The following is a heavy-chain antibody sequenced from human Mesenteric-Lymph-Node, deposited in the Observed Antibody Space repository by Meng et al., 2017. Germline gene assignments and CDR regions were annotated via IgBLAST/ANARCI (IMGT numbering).Heavy chain of an antibody. J-gene: IGHJ4*02. Sequence: ASVKVSCKASGGTFSSYAISWVRLTPGQGLEWLGWIKPDSGGTNYAQNFQGRVTMARDTSISTAYMELSRLTSDDTAVYYCAREWYRKLDFWGQGTLVTVSS. CDR1: GGTFSSYA. CDR2: IKPDSGGT. D-gene: IGHD6-13*01. V-gene: IGHV1-2*02. CDR3: AREWYRKLDF.